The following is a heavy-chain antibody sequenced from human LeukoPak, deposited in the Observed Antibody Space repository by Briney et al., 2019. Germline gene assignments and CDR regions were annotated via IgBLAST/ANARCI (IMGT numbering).Heavy chain of an antibody. V-gene: IGHV1-18*01. Sequence: ASVKVSCKASGYTFTSYGISWVRQAPGQGLEWMGWISAYNGNTNYAQKFQGRVTMTRDMSTSTVYMELSSLRSEDTAVYYCADSDKDYWGQGTLVTVSS. D-gene: IGHD3-10*01. CDR1: GYTFTSYG. CDR2: ISAYNGNT. J-gene: IGHJ4*02. CDR3: ADSDKDY.